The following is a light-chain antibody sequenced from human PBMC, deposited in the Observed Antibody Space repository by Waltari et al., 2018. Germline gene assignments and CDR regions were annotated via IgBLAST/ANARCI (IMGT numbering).Light chain of an antibody. CDR1: SFNIANNY. CDR3: EAWDRNRHSGV. CDR2: ENN. V-gene: IGLV1-51*02. J-gene: IGLJ3*02. Sequence: QSVLSQSPSVSAAPGQKVTITCSVSSFNIANNYVSWYQQNPGKATKLLISENNKRPSGIPDRFSGSKSGTTATLGISGVEAGDEADYYCEAWDRNRHSGVFGGGTKLTVL.